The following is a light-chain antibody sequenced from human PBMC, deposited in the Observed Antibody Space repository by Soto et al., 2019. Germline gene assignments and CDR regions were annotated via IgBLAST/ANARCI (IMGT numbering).Light chain of an antibody. CDR1: SGHSSYA. J-gene: IGLJ1*01. CDR2: LNSDGSH. CDR3: QTWGTGLHV. Sequence: QLVLTQSPSASASLGASVKLTCTLSSGHSSYAIAWHQQQPEKGPRYSMKLNSDGSHSRGDGIPDRFSGSSSGAERYLTISSLKSEDEADYLCQTWGTGLHVFGTGTKLTVL. V-gene: IGLV4-69*01.